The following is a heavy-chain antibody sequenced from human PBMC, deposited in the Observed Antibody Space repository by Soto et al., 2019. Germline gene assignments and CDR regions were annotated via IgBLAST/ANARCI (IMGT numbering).Heavy chain of an antibody. J-gene: IGHJ4*02. CDR2: IGPESGAT. Sequence: ASVKVSCKASGYTFTGHYIHWVRQAPEQGPEWMGEIGPESGATRYAQRFQGRVTMTRDMSITTVYVELNNLSPDDTAVYYCGRGRSGQIVVFYWGQGTPVTVSS. V-gene: IGHV1-2*02. CDR3: GRGRSGQIVVFY. CDR1: GYTFTGHY. D-gene: IGHD1-26*01.